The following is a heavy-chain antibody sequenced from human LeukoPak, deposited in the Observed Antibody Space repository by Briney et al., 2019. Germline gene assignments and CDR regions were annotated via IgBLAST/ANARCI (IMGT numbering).Heavy chain of an antibody. Sequence: GASVKVSCKACGGTFSSYAISWVRQAPGQGLEWMGGIIPIFGTANYAQKFQGRVTITADESTSTAYMELSSLRSEDTAVYYCASQTLNRSGSYFWGQGTLVTVSS. V-gene: IGHV1-69*13. CDR3: ASQTLNRSGSYF. J-gene: IGHJ4*02. CDR2: IIPIFGTA. CDR1: GGTFSSYA. D-gene: IGHD1-26*01.